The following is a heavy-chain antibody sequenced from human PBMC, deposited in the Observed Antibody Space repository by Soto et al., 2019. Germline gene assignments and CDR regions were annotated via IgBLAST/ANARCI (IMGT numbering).Heavy chain of an antibody. D-gene: IGHD6-6*01. V-gene: IGHV1-46*01. CDR2: INPSGGST. CDR3: ARDDSSSSVPPVTLNY. Sequence: ASVKVSCKASGYTFTSYYMHWVLQAPGQGLEWMGIINPSGGSTSYAQKFQGRVTMTRDTSTSTVYMELSSLRSEDTAVYYCARDDSSSSVPPVTLNYWGQGTLVTVSS. CDR1: GYTFTSYY. J-gene: IGHJ4*02.